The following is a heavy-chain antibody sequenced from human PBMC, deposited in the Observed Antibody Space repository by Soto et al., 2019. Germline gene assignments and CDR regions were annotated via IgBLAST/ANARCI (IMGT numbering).Heavy chain of an antibody. CDR1: GIGCGSPVDW. D-gene: IGHD3-22*01. CDR2: IYWEDDK. CDR3: ARIPGASNGYYYPLDY. V-gene: IGHV2-70*20. Sequence: THAHTLTCTVTGIGCGSPVDWVTWVRDPSAKALEWLALIYWEDDKYYSTSLKTSLTISKDTSKNQVVLTMTSMDTVDTATYFCARIPGASNGYYYPLDYWGQGTLVTVSS. J-gene: IGHJ4*02.